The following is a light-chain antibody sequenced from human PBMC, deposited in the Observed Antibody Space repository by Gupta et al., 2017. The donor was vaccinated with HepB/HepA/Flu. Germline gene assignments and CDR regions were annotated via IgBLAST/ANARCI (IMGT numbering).Light chain of an antibody. J-gene: IGKJ4*01. CDR3: QQRSNWPLT. Sequence: EIVLTQSRATLSLSRGERATLSCRASQSVSSYLAWYQQKPGQAPRLLIYDASNRATGIPARFSGSGSGTDFTLTISSLEPEDFAVYYCQQRSNWPLTFGGGTKVEIK. V-gene: IGKV3-11*01. CDR2: DAS. CDR1: QSVSSY.